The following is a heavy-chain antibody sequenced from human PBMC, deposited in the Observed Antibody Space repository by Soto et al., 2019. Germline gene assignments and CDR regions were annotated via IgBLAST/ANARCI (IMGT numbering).Heavy chain of an antibody. Sequence: ASVKVSCKASGYTFTSYGISWVRQAPGQGLEWMGWISAYNGNTNYAQKLQGRVTMTTDTSTSTAYMELRSLRSDDTAVYYCARDRADYYDSSGPEVLWGQGTLVTVS. CDR1: GYTFTSYG. D-gene: IGHD3-22*01. V-gene: IGHV1-18*01. CDR2: ISAYNGNT. J-gene: IGHJ4*02. CDR3: ARDRADYYDSSGPEVL.